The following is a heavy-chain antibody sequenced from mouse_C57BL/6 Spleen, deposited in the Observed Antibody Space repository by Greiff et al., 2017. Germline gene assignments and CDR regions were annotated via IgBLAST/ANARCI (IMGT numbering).Heavy chain of an antibody. D-gene: IGHD1-1*01. J-gene: IGHJ2*01. Sequence: EVQLQQSGPELVKPGASVKMSCKASGYTFTDYNMHWVKQSHGKSLEWIGYINPNNGGTSYNQKFKGKATLTVNKSSSTAYMELRSLTSEDSAVYYCARGNYYGSSAYYFDYWGQGTTLTVSS. CDR1: GYTFTDYN. CDR3: ARGNYYGSSAYYFDY. V-gene: IGHV1-22*01. CDR2: INPNNGGT.